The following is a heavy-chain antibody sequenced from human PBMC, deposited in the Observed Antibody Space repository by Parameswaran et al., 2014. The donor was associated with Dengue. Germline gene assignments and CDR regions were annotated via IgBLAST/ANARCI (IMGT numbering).Heavy chain of an antibody. V-gene: IGHV1-69*02. D-gene: IGHD3-10*01. Sequence: WVRQAPGQGLEWMGRIIPILGIANYAQKFQGRVTITADKSTSTAYMELSSLRSEDTAVYYCAITRGYGSGSYTFDYWGQGTLVTVSS. CDR2: IIPILGIA. CDR3: AITRGYGSGSYTFDY. J-gene: IGHJ4*02.